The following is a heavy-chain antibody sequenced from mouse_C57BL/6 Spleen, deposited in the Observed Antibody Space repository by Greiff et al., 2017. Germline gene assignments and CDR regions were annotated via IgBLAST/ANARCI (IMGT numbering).Heavy chain of an antibody. D-gene: IGHD1-1*01. V-gene: IGHV1-15*01. Sequence: QVQLQQSGAELVRPGASVTLSCKASGYTFTDYEMHWVKQTPVHGLEWIGAIDPETGGTAYNQKFKGKAILTADKSSSTAYMELRSLTSEDSAVYYCTITTVVATGNYYAMDYWGQGTSVTVSS. CDR3: TITTVVATGNYYAMDY. CDR2: IDPETGGT. CDR1: GYTFTDYE. J-gene: IGHJ4*01.